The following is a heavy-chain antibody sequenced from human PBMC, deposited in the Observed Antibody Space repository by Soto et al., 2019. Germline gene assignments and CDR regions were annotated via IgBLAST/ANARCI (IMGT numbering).Heavy chain of an antibody. Sequence: EVQLVESGGGLVQPGRSLRLSCAASGFTFDDYAMHWVRQAPGKGLEWVSGISWNSGSIGYADSVKGRFTISRDNAKNSLHLQMNSLRAEDTALYYCAKDTGDDFWSGYYYFDPWGQGTLVTVSS. CDR1: GFTFDDYA. V-gene: IGHV3-9*01. J-gene: IGHJ5*02. D-gene: IGHD3-3*01. CDR2: ISWNSGSI. CDR3: AKDTGDDFWSGYYYFDP.